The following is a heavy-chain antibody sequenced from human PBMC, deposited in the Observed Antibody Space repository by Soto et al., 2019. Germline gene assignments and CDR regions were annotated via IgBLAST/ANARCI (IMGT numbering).Heavy chain of an antibody. V-gene: IGHV5-51*01. CDR1: GYRFSSYW. D-gene: IGHD2-8*01. CDR2: IYPGDSDT. J-gene: IGHJ6*02. Sequence: GESLKISRKGSGYRFSSYWIAWLRQMPGKGLEWMGIIYPGDSDTRYSPSFQGQVTMSVDKSNNTAYLHWSSLKASDTAMYYCARQGSNGAYYYYGMDVWGQGTTVTVSS. CDR3: ARQGSNGAYYYYGMDV.